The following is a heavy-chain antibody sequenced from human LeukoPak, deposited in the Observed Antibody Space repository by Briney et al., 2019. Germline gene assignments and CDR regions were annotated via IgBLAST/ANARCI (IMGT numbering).Heavy chain of an antibody. CDR1: GFTFSDYY. CDR2: IYSGGST. V-gene: IGHV3-66*01. Sequence: GGSLRLSCAASGFTFSDYYMSWVRQAPGKGLEWVSVIYSGGSTYYADSVKGRFTISRDNSKNTLYLQMNSLRAEDTAVYYCARGTAMVDYWGQGTLVTVSS. CDR3: ARGTAMVDY. J-gene: IGHJ4*02. D-gene: IGHD5-18*01.